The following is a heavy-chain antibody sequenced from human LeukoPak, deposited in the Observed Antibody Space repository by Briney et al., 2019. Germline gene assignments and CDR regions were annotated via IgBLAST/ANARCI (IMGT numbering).Heavy chain of an antibody. CDR1: GFTFSSYA. Sequence: GGSLRLSCAASGFTFSSYAMSWVRQAPGKGLEWVSAISGSGGSTYYADSVKGRFTISRDNSKNTLYLQMNSLRAEDTAVYYCAKDAEKRAYCGGDCYSLDAFDIWGQGTMVTVSS. D-gene: IGHD2-21*01. J-gene: IGHJ3*02. V-gene: IGHV3-23*01. CDR3: AKDAEKRAYCGGDCYSLDAFDI. CDR2: ISGSGGST.